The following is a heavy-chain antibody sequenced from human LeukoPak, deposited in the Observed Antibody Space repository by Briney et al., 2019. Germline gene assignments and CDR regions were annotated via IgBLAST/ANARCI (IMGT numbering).Heavy chain of an antibody. V-gene: IGHV3-30-3*01. J-gene: IGHJ4*02. D-gene: IGHD5-24*01. CDR3: ARDRGRDGYNLAY. CDR1: GFTFSSYA. CDR2: ISYDGSNK. Sequence: GGSLRLSCAASGFTFSSYAMPWVRQAPGKGLEWVAVISYDGSNKYYADSAKGRFTISRDNSKNTLYLQMNSLRAEDTAVYYCARDRGRDGYNLAYWGQGTLVTVSS.